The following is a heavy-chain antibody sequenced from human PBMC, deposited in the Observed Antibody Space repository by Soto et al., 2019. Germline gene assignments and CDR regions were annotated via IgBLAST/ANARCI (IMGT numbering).Heavy chain of an antibody. D-gene: IGHD2-15*01. CDR2: VYPGDSDT. CDR1: GYTFATYW. J-gene: IGHJ4*02. CDR3: ARVQRFCTGGTCYIRFFDY. Sequence: PGESLKISCKGSGYTFATYWIAWVRQMPGKGLQWMGIVYPGDSDTRYSPSFQGLVTISADKSISTVSLQWSSLEASDTAIYYCARVQRFCTGGTCYIRFFDYWGQGTPVTVSS. V-gene: IGHV5-51*01.